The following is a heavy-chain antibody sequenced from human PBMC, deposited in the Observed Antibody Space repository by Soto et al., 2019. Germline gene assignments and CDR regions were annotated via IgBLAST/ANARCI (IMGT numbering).Heavy chain of an antibody. CDR1: GFTFRTYG. CDR3: AGDLNNYGDTLQGFDS. V-gene: IGHV3-48*01. J-gene: IGHJ4*02. D-gene: IGHD4-17*01. CDR2: ISGDSRIT. Sequence: EVQLVESGGGLVQPGGSLRLSCAASGFTFRTYGMNWVRQAPGKGLEWISYISGDSRITYYADSVKGRFTISRDYADNSLLLQMYSLRAEDTALYYCAGDLNNYGDTLQGFDSWGQGTLVTVSS.